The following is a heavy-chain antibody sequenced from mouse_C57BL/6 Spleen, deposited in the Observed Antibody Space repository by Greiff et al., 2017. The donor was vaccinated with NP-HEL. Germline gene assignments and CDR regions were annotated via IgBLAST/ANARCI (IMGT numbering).Heavy chain of an antibody. CDR3: AIVYYSNHYAMDY. J-gene: IGHJ4*01. D-gene: IGHD2-5*01. Sequence: EVKLVESGGGLVKPGGSLKLSCAASGFTFSSYAMSWVRQTPEKRLEWVATISDGGSYTYYPDNVKGRFTISRDNAKNNLYLQMSHLKSEDTAMYYCAIVYYSNHYAMDYWGQGTSVTVSS. CDR1: GFTFSSYA. CDR2: ISDGGSYT. V-gene: IGHV5-4*03.